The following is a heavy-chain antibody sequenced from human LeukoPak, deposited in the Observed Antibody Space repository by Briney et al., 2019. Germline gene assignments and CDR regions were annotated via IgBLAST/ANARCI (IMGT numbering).Heavy chain of an antibody. J-gene: IGHJ3*02. CDR1: GGSISSYY. V-gene: IGHV4-4*07. CDR3: AREGITMIAVVTPGAFDI. D-gene: IGHD3-22*01. CDR2: IYTSGST. Sequence: SETLSLTCTVSGGSISSYYWSWIRQPAGKGLEWIGRIYTSGSTNYNPSLKSRVTMSVDTSKNQFSLKLSSVTAADTAVYYCAREGITMIAVVTPGAFDIWGQGTMVTVSS.